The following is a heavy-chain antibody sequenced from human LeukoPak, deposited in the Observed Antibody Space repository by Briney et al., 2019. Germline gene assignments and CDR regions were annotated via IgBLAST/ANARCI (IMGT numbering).Heavy chain of an antibody. CDR3: ARGGGGWQWLGTYYYYYYMDV. Sequence: ASVKVSCKASGYTFTSYAMNWVRQAPGQGLEWMGWINTNTGNPTYAQGFTGRFVFSLDTSVSTAYLQISSLKAEDTAVYYCARGGGGWQWLGTYYYYYYMDVWGKGTTVTVSS. J-gene: IGHJ6*03. CDR1: GYTFTSYA. CDR2: INTNTGNP. V-gene: IGHV7-4-1*02. D-gene: IGHD6-19*01.